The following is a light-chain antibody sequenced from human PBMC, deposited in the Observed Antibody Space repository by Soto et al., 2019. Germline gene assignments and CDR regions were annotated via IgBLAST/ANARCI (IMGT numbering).Light chain of an antibody. CDR2: DTS. CDR1: QSVGSN. Sequence: IVMTQSPATLSVSPWERATLSCRASQSVGSNLAWYQHKPGQTPRLLIYDTSTRATGVPTRFSGSRSGAEFTLTINSLQSVDFAVYYCQPYNNWPLTFGGGTKVDIK. J-gene: IGKJ4*01. CDR3: QPYNNWPLT. V-gene: IGKV3-15*01.